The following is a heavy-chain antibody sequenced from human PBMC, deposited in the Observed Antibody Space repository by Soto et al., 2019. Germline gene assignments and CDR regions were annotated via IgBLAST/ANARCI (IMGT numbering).Heavy chain of an antibody. CDR2: IIPILGIT. CDR1: GGTFSSYT. V-gene: IGHV1-69*04. CDR3: ARDWGGFRYAETNYSNFAYYYMDV. J-gene: IGHJ6*03. D-gene: IGHD4-4*01. Sequence: SVKVSCKASGGTFSSYTISWVRQAPGQGLEWMGKIIPILGITNYAQKIQSRITITADNSTSTAYLELSSLRFEDTAVYYCARDWGGFRYAETNYSNFAYYYMDVWGKGTTVTVSS.